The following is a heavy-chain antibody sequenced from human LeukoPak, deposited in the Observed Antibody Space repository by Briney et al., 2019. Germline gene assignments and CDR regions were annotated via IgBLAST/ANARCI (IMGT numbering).Heavy chain of an antibody. V-gene: IGHV3-7*01. J-gene: IGHJ4*02. Sequence: GGSLRLSCAAPGFTFSNYWMSWVRQAPGKGLEWVANIKQDGGEKYYVGSVKGRFTISRDNAKNSLYLQMNSLRADDTAVYYCARESSGSGSSTDSWGQGTLVTVSS. CDR2: IKQDGGEK. CDR1: GFTFSNYW. D-gene: IGHD3-10*01. CDR3: ARESSGSGSSTDS.